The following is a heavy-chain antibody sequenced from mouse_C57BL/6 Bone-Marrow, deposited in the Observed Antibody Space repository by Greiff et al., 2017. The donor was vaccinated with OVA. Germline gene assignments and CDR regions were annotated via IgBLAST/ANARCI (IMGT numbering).Heavy chain of an antibody. J-gene: IGHJ3*01. CDR2: IDPNSGGT. Sequence: QVQLKQPGAELVKPGASVKLSCKASGYTFTSYWMHWVKQRPGRGLEWIGRIDPNSGGTKYNEKFKSKATLTVDKPSSTAYMQLSSLTSEDSAVYYCARSGDSYYDYDKGFACWGQGTLVTVS. D-gene: IGHD2-4*01. CDR1: GYTFTSYW. V-gene: IGHV1-72*01. CDR3: ARSGDSYYDYDKGFAC.